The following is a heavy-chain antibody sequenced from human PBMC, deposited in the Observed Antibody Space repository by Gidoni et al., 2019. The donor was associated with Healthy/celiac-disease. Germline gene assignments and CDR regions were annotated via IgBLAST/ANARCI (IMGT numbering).Heavy chain of an antibody. V-gene: IGHV1-69*01. CDR1: GGTFSSYA. CDR2: IIPIFGTA. Sequence: QVQLVQSGAEVKKPGSSVKVSCKASGGTFSSYAISWVRQAPGQGLEWMGGIIPIFGTANYAQKFQGRVTITADESTSTAYMELSSLRSEDTAVYYCARDPPSASGYYWALRDVWGQGTTVTVSS. D-gene: IGHD3-22*01. J-gene: IGHJ6*02. CDR3: ARDPPSASGYYWALRDV.